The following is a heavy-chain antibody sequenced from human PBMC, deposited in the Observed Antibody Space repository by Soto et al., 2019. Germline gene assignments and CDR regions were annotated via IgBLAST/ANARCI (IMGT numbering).Heavy chain of an antibody. Sequence: ASVKVSCKASGYTFTNYGFTWVRQAPGQGLEWVGWISDYNGDSKYAQNLQGRVTMTTDTYTTTDSMELRSLTSDDTAVYYCARWADSRDSPPGIDYWGQGTLVTVSS. J-gene: IGHJ4*02. V-gene: IGHV1-18*01. CDR1: GYTFTNYG. CDR3: ARWADSRDSPPGIDY. D-gene: IGHD6-13*01. CDR2: ISDYNGDS.